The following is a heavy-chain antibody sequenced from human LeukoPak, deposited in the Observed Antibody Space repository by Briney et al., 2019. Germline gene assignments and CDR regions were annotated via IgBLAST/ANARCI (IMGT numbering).Heavy chain of an antibody. J-gene: IGHJ4*02. CDR3: AKGDFWSGYYPMHFDY. CDR1: GFTFSSYA. Sequence: QPGGSLRLSCAASGFTFSSYAMSWVRQAPGKGLEWVSAISGSGGGTYYADSVKGRFTISRDNSKNTLYLQMNSLRAEDTAVYYCAKGDFWSGYYPMHFDYWGQGTLVTVSS. D-gene: IGHD3-3*01. CDR2: ISGSGGGT. V-gene: IGHV3-23*01.